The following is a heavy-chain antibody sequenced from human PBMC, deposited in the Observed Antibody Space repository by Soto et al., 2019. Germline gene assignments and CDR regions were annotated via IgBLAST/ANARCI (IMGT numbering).Heavy chain of an antibody. Sequence: PGGSLRLSCAASGFTFSSYAMSWVRQAPGKGLEWVSAISGSGGSTYYADSVKGRFTISRDNTKNTLYLQINSMRAEDTAVYYCAKDSRSGLADYWGQGTLVTVSS. V-gene: IGHV3-23*01. J-gene: IGHJ4*02. D-gene: IGHD6-6*01. CDR1: GFTFSSYA. CDR3: AKDSRSGLADY. CDR2: ISGSGGST.